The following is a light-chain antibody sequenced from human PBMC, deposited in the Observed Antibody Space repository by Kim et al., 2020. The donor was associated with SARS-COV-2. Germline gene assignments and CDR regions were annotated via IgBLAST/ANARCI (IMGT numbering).Light chain of an antibody. V-gene: IGLV3-9*01. CDR3: QVWDGRAVV. CDR2: RDS. J-gene: IGLJ2*01. CDR1: NIEKRN. Sequence: VPLGQTTRLTCGGDNIEKRNVPWYQGSTGQAPRLVIYRDSKRPSGIPEPVSGSNAGNTATLTISRVQAGDEADYYCQVWDGRAVVFGGGTQLTVL.